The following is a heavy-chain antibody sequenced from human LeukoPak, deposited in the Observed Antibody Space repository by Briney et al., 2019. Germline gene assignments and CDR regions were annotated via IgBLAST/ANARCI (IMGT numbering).Heavy chain of an antibody. CDR1: GFTFSSYS. Sequence: GGSLRLSCAASGFTFSSYSMNWVRQAPGKGLEWVSSISSSSYIYYADSVKGRFTISRDNAKNSLYLQMNSLRAEDTAVYYCARGEDIVVVPAARGNWFDPWGQGTLVTVSS. D-gene: IGHD2-2*01. J-gene: IGHJ5*02. CDR3: ARGEDIVVVPAARGNWFDP. CDR2: ISSSSYI. V-gene: IGHV3-21*01.